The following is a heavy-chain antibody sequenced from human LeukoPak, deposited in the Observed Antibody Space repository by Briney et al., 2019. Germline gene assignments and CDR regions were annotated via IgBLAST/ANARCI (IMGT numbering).Heavy chain of an antibody. CDR2: ISGSGSSK. CDR1: GFTFSGYV. D-gene: IGHD1-7*01. Sequence: GGSLRLSCAASGFTFSGYVMSWVRQAPGKGLEWVSSISGSGSSKHYADSVKGQFTISRDNSKNTLYLQMNSLRAEDTAVYYCARASNWNYGDYWGQGTLVPVSS. V-gene: IGHV3-23*01. CDR3: ARASNWNYGDY. J-gene: IGHJ4*02.